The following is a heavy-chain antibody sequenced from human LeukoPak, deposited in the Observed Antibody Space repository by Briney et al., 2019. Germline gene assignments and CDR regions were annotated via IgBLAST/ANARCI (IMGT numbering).Heavy chain of an antibody. J-gene: IGHJ3*02. Sequence: SETLSLTCTVSGVSFSSYYWTWIRQPAGKGLEWIGRIYSSGNTNYNPSLESRVTMSIDTSKKQISMKLTSVTAADTAVYYCARERGNLRGDAFDIWGQGTMVTVSS. D-gene: IGHD1-26*01. CDR2: IYSSGNT. CDR1: GVSFSSYY. V-gene: IGHV4-4*07. CDR3: ARERGNLRGDAFDI.